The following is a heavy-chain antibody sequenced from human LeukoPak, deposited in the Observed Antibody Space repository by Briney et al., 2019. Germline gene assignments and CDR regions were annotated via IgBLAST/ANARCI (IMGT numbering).Heavy chain of an antibody. J-gene: IGHJ5*02. CDR2: ISAYNGNT. D-gene: IGHD3-9*01. Sequence: ASVKVFCTASGYTFTSYGISWVRQAPGQGLEWMGWISAYNGNTNYARKLQGRVTMTTDTSTSTAYMELRSLRSDDTAVYYCARDYDILTGYYTNWFDPWGQGTLVTVSS. V-gene: IGHV1-18*01. CDR1: GYTFTSYG. CDR3: ARDYDILTGYYTNWFDP.